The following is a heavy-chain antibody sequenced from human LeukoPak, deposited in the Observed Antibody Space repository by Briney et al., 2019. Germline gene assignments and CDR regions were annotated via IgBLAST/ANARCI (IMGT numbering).Heavy chain of an antibody. CDR1: GFTFSSYG. D-gene: IGHD1-1*01. J-gene: IGHJ4*02. Sequence: GGSLRLSCAVSGFTFSSYGMHWVRQAPGKGLEWVAVIWYDGSNKYYADSVKGRFTISRDNSKNTLYLQMNSLRAEDTAVYYCARDRKGSGLEPTSIPDYWGQGTLVTVSS. V-gene: IGHV3-33*01. CDR3: ARDRKGSGLEPTSIPDY. CDR2: IWYDGSNK.